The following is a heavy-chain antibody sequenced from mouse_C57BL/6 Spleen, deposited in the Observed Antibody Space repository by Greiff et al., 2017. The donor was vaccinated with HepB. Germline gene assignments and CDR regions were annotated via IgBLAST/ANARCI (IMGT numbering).Heavy chain of an antibody. Sequence: QVQLQQPGAELVKPGASVKLSCKASGYTFTSYWMQWVKQRPGQGLEWIGEIDPSDSYTNYNQKFKGKATLTVDTSSSTAYMQLSSLTSEDSAVYYCARPYEGAMDYWGQGTSVTVSS. CDR3: ARPYEGAMDY. CDR2: IDPSDSYT. J-gene: IGHJ4*01. V-gene: IGHV1-50*01. D-gene: IGHD2-3*01. CDR1: GYTFTSYW.